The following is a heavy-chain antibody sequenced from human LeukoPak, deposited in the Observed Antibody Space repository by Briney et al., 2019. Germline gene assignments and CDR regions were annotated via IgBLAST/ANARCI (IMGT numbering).Heavy chain of an antibody. J-gene: IGHJ2*01. V-gene: IGHV4-4*07. CDR2: IYTSGSS. Sequence: SQTLSLTCTVSVGSPSRYYWSWIWHPAPRGLEWIGRIYTSGSSNSNPTLQSRVSMSADTPKIPFYLRLGSVTAADTAVYESARQEWDYDWYFDLWGRGTLVTVSS. D-gene: IGHD1-26*01. CDR1: VGSPSRYY. CDR3: ARQEWDYDWYFDL.